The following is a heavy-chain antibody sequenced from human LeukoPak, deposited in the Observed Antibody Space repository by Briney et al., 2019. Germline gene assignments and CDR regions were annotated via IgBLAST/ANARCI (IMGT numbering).Heavy chain of an antibody. V-gene: IGHV3-21*01. J-gene: IGHJ3*02. Sequence: GGSLRLSCAASGFTFSTYSMNWVRQAPGKGLEWVSSISSSSSYIYYADSVKGRFTISRDNAKDSLYLQMNSLRAEDTAVYYCARERELDAFDIWGQGTMVTVSS. CDR1: GFTFSTYS. CDR3: ARERELDAFDI. CDR2: ISSSSSYI. D-gene: IGHD1-26*01.